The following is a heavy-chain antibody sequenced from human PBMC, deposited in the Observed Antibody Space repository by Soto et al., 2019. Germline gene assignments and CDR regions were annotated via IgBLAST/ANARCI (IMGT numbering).Heavy chain of an antibody. V-gene: IGHV1-18*04. CDR2: ISAYNGNT. Sequence: ASVKVSCKASGYTFTSYGMSWVRQAPGQGLEWMGWISAYNGNTNYAQKLQGRVTMTTDTSTSTAYMELRSLRSDDTAVYYCARDRASVVVTASFNWFDPWGQGTLVTVSS. CDR1: GYTFTSYG. J-gene: IGHJ5*02. CDR3: ARDRASVVVTASFNWFDP. D-gene: IGHD2-21*02.